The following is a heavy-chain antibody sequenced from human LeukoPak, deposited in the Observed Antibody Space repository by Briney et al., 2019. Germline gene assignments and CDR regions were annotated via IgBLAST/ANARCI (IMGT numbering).Heavy chain of an antibody. V-gene: IGHV5-51*01. CDR2: IYPDDSDT. CDR3: ARAAEGNYGSAWFRDYYFGMDV. Sequence: GDSLKISCKGSGYRFTSYWIAWVRQMPGKGLEWMGIIYPDDSDTKYSLSFQGQVTISADKSINTAYLQWSSLRASDTAMYFCARAAEGNYGSAWFRDYYFGMDVWGQGTTVTVSS. J-gene: IGHJ6*02. D-gene: IGHD6-13*01. CDR1: GYRFTSYW.